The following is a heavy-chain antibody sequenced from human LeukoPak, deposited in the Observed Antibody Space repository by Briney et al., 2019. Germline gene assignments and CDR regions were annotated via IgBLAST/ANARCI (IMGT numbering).Heavy chain of an antibody. CDR1: GFTFSSYW. V-gene: IGHV3-7*03. Sequence: PGGSLRLSCAASGFTFSSYWMSWVRQAPGKGLEWVANIKQDGSEKYYVDSVKGRFTISRDNAKNSLYLQMNSLRAENTAVYYCARGIVVVLKRVFFDYWGQGTLVTVSS. D-gene: IGHD2-15*01. CDR2: IKQDGSEK. J-gene: IGHJ4*02. CDR3: ARGIVVVLKRVFFDY.